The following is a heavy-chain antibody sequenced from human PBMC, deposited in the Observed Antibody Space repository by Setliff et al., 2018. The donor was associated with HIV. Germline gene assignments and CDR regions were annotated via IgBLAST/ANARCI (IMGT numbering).Heavy chain of an antibody. J-gene: IGHJ4*02. V-gene: IGHV2-5*01. CDR2: IYWNDHK. CDR1: GFSLRTSGEG. Sequence: SGPTLVNPTQTLTLTCAFSGFSLRTSGEGVGWIRQPPGKALEWLGVIYWNDHKRYSPPLNSRLTFTKDTSRNQVVLTMTNVDPMDTATYYCAHSPPFPLFDFWGQGALVTVSS. CDR3: AHSPPFPLFDF.